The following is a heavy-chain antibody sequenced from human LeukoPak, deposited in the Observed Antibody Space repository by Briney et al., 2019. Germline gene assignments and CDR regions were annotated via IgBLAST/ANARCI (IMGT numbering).Heavy chain of an antibody. V-gene: IGHV4-34*01. Sequence: SETLSLTCTVSGGSISSYYWNWIRQSPGMGLEWIGEINHSGSTNYNPSLKSRVTISVDTPKNQFSLRLTSVTAADTAVYYCARGRVQYYFGSGSQGWFDPWGQGTLVTVSS. J-gene: IGHJ5*02. D-gene: IGHD3-10*01. CDR2: INHSGST. CDR1: GGSISSYY. CDR3: ARGRVQYYFGSGSQGWFDP.